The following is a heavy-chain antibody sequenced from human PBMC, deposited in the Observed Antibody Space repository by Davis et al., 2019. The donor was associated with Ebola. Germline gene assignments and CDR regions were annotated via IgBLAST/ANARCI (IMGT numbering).Heavy chain of an antibody. J-gene: IGHJ3*02. CDR3: AGQGSGSYYSGHDAFDI. D-gene: IGHD1-26*01. Sequence: GESLKISCKASGYKFTSYWIAWVRQMPGKGLEWMAIIYPGDSDTRYSASFQGQVTISADKAIKTAYLQWSSLKASDTAMYYCAGQGSGSYYSGHDAFDIWGQGTMVTVSS. CDR2: IYPGDSDT. CDR1: GYKFTSYW. V-gene: IGHV5-51*01.